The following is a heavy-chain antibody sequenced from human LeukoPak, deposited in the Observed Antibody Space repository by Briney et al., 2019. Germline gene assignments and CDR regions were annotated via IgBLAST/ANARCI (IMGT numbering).Heavy chain of an antibody. CDR1: GGSISSGSYY. Sequence: SETLSLTCTVSGGSISSGSYYWSWIRQPAGKGLEWIVRIYTSGSTIYNPSLKSRVTISVDTSNNQFSLKLSSVTAADTAVYYCARAFYGGNSYYFDFWGQGTLVTVSS. CDR3: ARAFYGGNSYYFDF. D-gene: IGHD4-23*01. CDR2: IYTSGST. J-gene: IGHJ4*02. V-gene: IGHV4-61*02.